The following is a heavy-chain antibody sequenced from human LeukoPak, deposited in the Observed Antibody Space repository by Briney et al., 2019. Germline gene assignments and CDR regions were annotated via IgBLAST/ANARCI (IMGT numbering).Heavy chain of an antibody. CDR1: GYTFTGYY. J-gene: IGHJ6*03. CDR2: INPNSGGT. CDR3: ARENYWEVLGADGLYYYYYMDV. Sequence: ASVTVSCKASGYTFTGYYMHWVRQAPGQGLEWMGWINPNSGGTNYAQKFQGRVTMTRDTSISTAYMELSRLRSDDTAVYYCARENYWEVLGADGLYYYYYMDVWGKGTTVTVSS. D-gene: IGHD1-26*01. V-gene: IGHV1-2*02.